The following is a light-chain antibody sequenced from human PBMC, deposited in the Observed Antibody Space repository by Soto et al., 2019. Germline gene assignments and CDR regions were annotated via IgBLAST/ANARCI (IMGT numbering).Light chain of an antibody. Sequence: EIVLTQSPATLSLSPGERATLSCRASQSVGSYLAWYQQKPGQAPRLLIYEASNRATGIPARFSGSGSGSDFTLTISGLEPEDFAVYYCQQRSNWPPGLTFGGGTKVEIK. CDR1: QSVGSY. CDR3: QQRSNWPPGLT. CDR2: EAS. J-gene: IGKJ4*01. V-gene: IGKV3-11*01.